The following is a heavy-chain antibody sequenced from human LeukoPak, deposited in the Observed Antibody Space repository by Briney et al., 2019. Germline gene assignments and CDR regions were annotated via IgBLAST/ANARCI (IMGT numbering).Heavy chain of an antibody. Sequence: GRSLRLSCASSGFTFSSRAMYWVRQAPAKGLEWVAGLAYDGSNTYYLDSVKGRFTISGDNSKNTLYLQMDSLRTEDTAVYYCAKDPHQLILSNYFDDWGQGTLVTVSS. D-gene: IGHD2/OR15-2a*01. CDR2: LAYDGSNT. V-gene: IGHV3-30*18. CDR3: AKDPHQLILSNYFDD. J-gene: IGHJ4*02. CDR1: GFTFSSRA.